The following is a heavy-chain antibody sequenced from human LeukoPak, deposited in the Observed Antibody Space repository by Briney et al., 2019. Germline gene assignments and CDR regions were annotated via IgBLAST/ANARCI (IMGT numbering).Heavy chain of an antibody. CDR3: ARQGYGGNPQGAADY. J-gene: IGHJ4*02. D-gene: IGHD4-23*01. CDR2: ISTYSGST. V-gene: IGHV1-18*01. Sequence: ASVKVSCKASGYTFTNYDFSWVRQAPGQGLEWMEWISTYSGSTNYAQKLQGRVTMTTDTSTSTAYMELRSLSSDDTAVYYCARQGYGGNPQGAADYWGQGTLVTVSS. CDR1: GYTFTNYD.